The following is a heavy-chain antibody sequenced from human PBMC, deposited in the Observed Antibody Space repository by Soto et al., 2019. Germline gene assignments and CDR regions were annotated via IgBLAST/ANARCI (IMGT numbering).Heavy chain of an antibody. V-gene: IGHV4-31*03. CDR3: ARDGYGDYRTPFDY. J-gene: IGHJ4*02. D-gene: IGHD4-17*01. CDR2: IYYSGST. CDR1: GGCISSGGYY. Sequence: QVQLQESGPGLVKPSQTLSLTCTVSGGCISSGGYYWSWIRQHPGKGLEWIGYIYYSGSTYYNPSLKSRVTISVDTSKNQFSLKLSSVTAADTAVYYCARDGYGDYRTPFDYWGQGTLVTVSS.